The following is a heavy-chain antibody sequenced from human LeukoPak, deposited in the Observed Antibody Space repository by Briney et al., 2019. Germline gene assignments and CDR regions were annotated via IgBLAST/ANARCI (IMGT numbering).Heavy chain of an antibody. J-gene: IGHJ4*02. CDR3: ARDTTLVVPAATLDY. CDR2: ISSSSSYI. V-gene: IGHV3-21*01. Sequence: GGSLRLSCAASGFTFSSYSMNWVRQAPGKELEWVSSISSSSSYIYYADSVKGRFTISRDNAKNSLYLQMNSLRAEDTAVYYCARDTTLVVPAATLDYWGQGTLVTVSS. CDR1: GFTFSSYS. D-gene: IGHD2-2*01.